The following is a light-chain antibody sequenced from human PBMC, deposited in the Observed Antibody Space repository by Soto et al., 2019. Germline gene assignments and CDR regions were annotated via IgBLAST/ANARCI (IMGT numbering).Light chain of an antibody. Sequence: EIVMTQSPVTLSVSPGERATLSCRASQSVRSNLAWYQQKPGQAPSLLIYGAFTRATGIPDRFSGSGSGTDFTLTISRLEPEDFAVYYCQQYGSSPWTFGQGTKVEIK. J-gene: IGKJ1*01. CDR3: QQYGSSPWT. CDR1: QSVRSN. CDR2: GAF. V-gene: IGKV3-20*01.